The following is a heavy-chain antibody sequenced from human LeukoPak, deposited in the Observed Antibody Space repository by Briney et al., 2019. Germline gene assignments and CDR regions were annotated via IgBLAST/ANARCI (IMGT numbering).Heavy chain of an antibody. V-gene: IGHV3-53*01. D-gene: IGHD3-22*01. CDR2: IYSGGST. Sequence: GSLRLSCAASGFTVSSNYMSWVRQAPGKGLEGVSIIYSGGSTFYADSVKGRFTISRDDSKNTLYLQMNSLRAEDTAVYYCAKVYDTSGYYFFFDYWGQGTLVTVSS. CDR1: GFTVSSNY. CDR3: AKVYDTSGYYFFFDY. J-gene: IGHJ4*02.